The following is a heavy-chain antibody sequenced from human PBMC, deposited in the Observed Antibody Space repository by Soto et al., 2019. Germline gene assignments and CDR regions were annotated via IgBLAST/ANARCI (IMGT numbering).Heavy chain of an antibody. J-gene: IGHJ4*02. Sequence: GGSLRLSCAASGFTFSSYAMSWVRQAPGKGLEWVSAISGSGGSTYYADSVKGRFTISRDNSKHTLYLQMNSLRAEDTAVYYCARVAEAARDFDYWGQGPLVTVS. CDR2: ISGSGGST. CDR1: GFTFSSYA. V-gene: IGHV3-23*01. D-gene: IGHD6-6*01. CDR3: ARVAEAARDFDY.